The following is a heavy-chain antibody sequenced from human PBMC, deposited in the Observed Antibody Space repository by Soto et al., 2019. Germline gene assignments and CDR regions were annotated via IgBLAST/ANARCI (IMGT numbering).Heavy chain of an antibody. J-gene: IGHJ5*02. CDR1: GYTFTSYD. CDR2: MNPNSVNT. CDR3: GRGASTMVWGVLWWFEN. D-gene: IGHD3-10*01. V-gene: IGHV1-8*01. Sequence: GASVKWCCKASGYTFTSYDSKCLRQASGQCLEWIGCMNPNSVNTCYSQKSQGRVTMSRKTSISTAYMELSSLRSEDKAVYYCGRGASTMVWGVLWWFENWSQGTVVTVS.